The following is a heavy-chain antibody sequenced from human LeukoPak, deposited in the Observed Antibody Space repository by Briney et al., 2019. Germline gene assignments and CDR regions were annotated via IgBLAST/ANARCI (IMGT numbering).Heavy chain of an antibody. J-gene: IGHJ4*02. CDR1: GFTFSSYW. V-gene: IGHV3-74*01. D-gene: IGHD3-22*01. CDR3: ASGEFDYYDSIIF. CDR2: INSDGSSK. Sequence: GGSLRLSCEASGFTFSSYWMHWVRQAPGKGLKWVSLINSDGSSKSYADSVKGRFTISRDNAKKTLYLQMNSLRAEDTAVYYCASGEFDYYDSIIFGGQGTLVTVSS.